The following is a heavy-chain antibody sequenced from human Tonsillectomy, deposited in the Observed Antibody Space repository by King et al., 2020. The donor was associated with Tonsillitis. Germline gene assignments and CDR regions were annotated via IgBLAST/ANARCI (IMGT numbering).Heavy chain of an antibody. CDR1: GYSFTSYW. CDR3: ARQDLDYSNSWGAFDI. V-gene: IGHV5-51*01. J-gene: IGHJ3*02. CDR2: IYPGDSDT. D-gene: IGHD6-6*01. Sequence: QLVQSGAEVKKPGEFLKISCKGSGYSFTSYWIGWVRQMPGKGLEWMGIIYPGDSDTRYSPSFQGQVTISVAKSISTAYLQWSSLKASDTAMYYCARQDLDYSNSWGAFDIWGQGTMVTVSS.